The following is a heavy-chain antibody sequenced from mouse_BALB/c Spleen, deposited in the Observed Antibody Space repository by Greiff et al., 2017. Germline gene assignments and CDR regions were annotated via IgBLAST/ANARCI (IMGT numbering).Heavy chain of an antibody. D-gene: IGHD1-1*01. CDR1: GYTFTSYV. V-gene: IGHV1-14*01. Sequence: VQLQQSGPELVKPGASVKMSCKASGYTFTSYVMHWVKQKPGQGLEWIGYINPYNDGTKYNEKFKGKATLTSDKSSSTAYMELSSLTSEDSAVYYCASYGSSYWFAYWGQGTLVTVSA. CDR3: ASYGSSYWFAY. J-gene: IGHJ3*01. CDR2: INPYNDGT.